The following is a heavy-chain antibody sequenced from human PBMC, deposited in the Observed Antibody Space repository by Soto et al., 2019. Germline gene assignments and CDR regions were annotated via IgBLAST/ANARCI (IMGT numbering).Heavy chain of an antibody. V-gene: IGHV4-39*01. CDR3: ARTGVTAMVTAYSYYFDY. J-gene: IGHJ4*02. CDR1: GGSISSSSYY. Sequence: SETLSLTCTVSGGSISSSSYYWGWIRQPPGKGLEWIGSTYYSGSTYYNPSLKSRVTISVDTSKNQFSLKLSSVTAADTAVYYCARTGVTAMVTAYSYYFDYWGQGTLVTVSS. D-gene: IGHD5-18*01. CDR2: TYYSGST.